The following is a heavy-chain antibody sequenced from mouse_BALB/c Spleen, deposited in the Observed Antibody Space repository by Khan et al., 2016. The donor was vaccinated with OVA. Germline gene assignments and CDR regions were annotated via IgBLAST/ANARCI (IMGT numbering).Heavy chain of an antibody. V-gene: IGHV3-8*02. CDR2: ISYSGAT. CDR1: GDSITRGY. Sequence: EVQLQESGPSLVKPSQTLSLTCSVTGDSITRGYWNWIRQFPGNKLEHMGYISYSGATYYNPSLKRRISITRDTSKNQYYLQLISVTTEDTATYYCAREAGHSYFDYWGQGTTLTVSS. J-gene: IGHJ2*01. D-gene: IGHD3-2*02. CDR3: AREAGHSYFDY.